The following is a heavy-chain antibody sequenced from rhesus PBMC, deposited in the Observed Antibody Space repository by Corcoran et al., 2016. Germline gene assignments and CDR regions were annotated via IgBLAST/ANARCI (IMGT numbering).Heavy chain of an antibody. J-gene: IGHJ4*01. CDR1: GYSFTGSW. D-gene: IGHD3-3*01. CDR3: AKDNPGWTGYYFY. Sequence: EVQLVQSGAEVKRPGESLRISCKTSGYSFTGSWISWVRQMPGKGHEWMGMIYHGVSDTRYSPSFQGQVTLSADKSLSTAYLQWSSLNASDTATYYCAKDNPGWTGYYFYWGQGVLVTVSS. CDR2: IYHGVSDT. V-gene: IGHV5-43*01.